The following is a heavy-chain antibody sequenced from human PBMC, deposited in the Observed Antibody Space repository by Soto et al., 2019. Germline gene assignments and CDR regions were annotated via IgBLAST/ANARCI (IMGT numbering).Heavy chain of an antibody. CDR2: IDPSDSYT. CDR1: GYSFTSYW. CDR3: ARGIYYYDSSGYCDP. Sequence: GESLKISCQGSGYSFTSYWISWVRQMPGKGLEWMGRIDPSDSYTNYSPSFQGHVTISADKSISTAYLQWSSLKASGTAMYYCARGIYYYDSSGYCDPWGQGTLVTVSS. J-gene: IGHJ5*02. D-gene: IGHD3-22*01. V-gene: IGHV5-10-1*01.